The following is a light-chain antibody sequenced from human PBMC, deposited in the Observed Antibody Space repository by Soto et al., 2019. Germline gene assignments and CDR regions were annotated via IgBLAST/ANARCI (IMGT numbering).Light chain of an antibody. CDR2: AAS. CDR3: QQYVGFPRT. V-gene: IGKV3-20*01. Sequence: EIVLTQSPDTLSLSPGERATLSCRASQSVTSNYVACLQKKPRPAPSLLIYAASNTATSIPDMFSGRWCGTYFPLTISILDPEYFAVYCCQQYVGFPRTFGQGTKVDIK. CDR1: QSVTSNY. J-gene: IGKJ1*01.